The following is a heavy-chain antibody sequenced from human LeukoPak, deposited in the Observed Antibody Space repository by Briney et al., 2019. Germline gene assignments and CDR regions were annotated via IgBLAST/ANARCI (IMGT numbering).Heavy chain of an antibody. D-gene: IGHD6-19*01. J-gene: IGHJ6*02. CDR3: ARGPDSRGWYV. V-gene: IGHV4-34*01. Sequence: SETLSLTCAVYGGSFSGYYWSWIRQPPGKGLEWIGEINHSGSTNYNPSLKSRVTISVDTSKNQFSLKLSSVTAADTAVYYCARGPDSRGWYVWGQGTTVNVSS. CDR2: INHSGST. CDR1: GGSFSGYY.